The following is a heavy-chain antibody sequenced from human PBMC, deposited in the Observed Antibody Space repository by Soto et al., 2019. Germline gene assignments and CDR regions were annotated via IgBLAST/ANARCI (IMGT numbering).Heavy chain of an antibody. CDR3: ARVPSSSGRAHFDY. D-gene: IGHD2-15*01. CDR1: GFTFSSYA. J-gene: IGHJ4*02. V-gene: IGHV3-30-3*01. Sequence: GGSLRLSCAASGFTFSSYAMHWVRQAPGKGLEWVAVISYDGSNKYYADSVKGRFTISRDNSKNTLYLQMNSLRAEDTAVYYCARVPSSSGRAHFDYWGQGTLVTVSS. CDR2: ISYDGSNK.